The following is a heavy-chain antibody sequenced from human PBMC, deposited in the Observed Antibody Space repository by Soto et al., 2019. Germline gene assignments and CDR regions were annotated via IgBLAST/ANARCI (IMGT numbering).Heavy chain of an antibody. V-gene: IGHV1-2*02. D-gene: IGHD6-25*01. Sequence: QVQLVQSGAEVKKPGASVKVSCKASGYTFTGYYMHWVRQAPGQGLEWMGWINPNSGGTNYAQKFQSRVTMTRDTSISTAYMELRGLRSDDTAVYSCAREASLSGYSSARELDYWGQGTLVTVSS. J-gene: IGHJ4*02. CDR2: INPNSGGT. CDR1: GYTFTGYY. CDR3: AREASLSGYSSARELDY.